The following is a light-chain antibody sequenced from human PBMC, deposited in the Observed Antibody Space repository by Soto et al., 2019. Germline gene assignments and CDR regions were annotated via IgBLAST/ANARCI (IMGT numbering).Light chain of an antibody. V-gene: IGKV3-15*01. CDR1: QSVSSN. J-gene: IGKJ1*01. CDR3: QQYKDWPKT. CDR2: GAS. Sequence: ETLMTQSPATLSVSPGEGAVLSCRASQSVSSNLAWYQQRPGQAPRLLIYGASTRATGIPTRFSGSGSGTEFTLTIGSLQSEDSAVYYCQQYKDWPKTFGQGTKVEIE.